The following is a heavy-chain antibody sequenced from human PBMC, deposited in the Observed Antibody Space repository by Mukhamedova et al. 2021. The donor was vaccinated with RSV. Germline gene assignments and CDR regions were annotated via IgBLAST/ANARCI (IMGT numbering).Heavy chain of an antibody. V-gene: IGHV4-59*09. J-gene: IGHJ4*02. CDR3: ARGGGRDYCGGDCYSGYFDY. CDR2: IYYSGST. D-gene: IGHD2-21*01. Sequence: EWIGYIYYSGSTNYNPSLKSRVTISVDTSKNQFSLKLSSVTAADTAVYYCARGGGRDYCGGDCYSGYFDYFGPGTLVTVSS.